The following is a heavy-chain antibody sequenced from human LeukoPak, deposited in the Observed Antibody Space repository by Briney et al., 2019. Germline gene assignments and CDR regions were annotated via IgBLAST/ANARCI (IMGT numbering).Heavy chain of an antibody. CDR3: PRVEDVRYSYGRYYYYYGMDV. J-gene: IGHJ6*02. CDR1: GYTFTSYV. V-gene: IGHV1-18*01. CDR2: ISVYNGNT. Sequence: GASVKVSCTASGYTFTSYVISWVRQAPGQGLEWMGGISVYNGNTNYAQKLQGRFTMTTDTSTSTVYMELRTLRSDATAVNYCPRVEDVRYSYGRYYYYYGMDVWGQGTTVTVSS. D-gene: IGHD5-18*01.